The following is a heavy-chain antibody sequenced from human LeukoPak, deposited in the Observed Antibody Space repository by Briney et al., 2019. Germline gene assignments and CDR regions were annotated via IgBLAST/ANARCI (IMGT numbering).Heavy chain of an antibody. Sequence: EASVKVSCKASGYTFTSHYIHWVRQAPGQGLEWMGGIIPIFGTANYAQKFQGRVTITADESTSTAYMELSSLRSEDTAVYYCARDLLGCSGGSCYPYGMDVWGQGTTVTVSS. CDR2: IIPIFGTA. CDR3: ARDLLGCSGGSCYPYGMDV. CDR1: GYTFTSHY. J-gene: IGHJ6*02. D-gene: IGHD2-15*01. V-gene: IGHV1-69*13.